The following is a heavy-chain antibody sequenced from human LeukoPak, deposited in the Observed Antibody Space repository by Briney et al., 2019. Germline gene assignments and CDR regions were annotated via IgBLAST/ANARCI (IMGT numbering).Heavy chain of an antibody. D-gene: IGHD2-15*01. Sequence: ASVTVSCKASGYTFTSYGISWVRQAPGQGLEWMGWISAYNGNTNYAKKFQGRVTMTTETSTSTAYMELRSLRSDDTAVYYCARDGSPLCGSCHGYDYWGQGTLVTVSS. J-gene: IGHJ4*02. CDR2: ISAYNGNT. CDR3: ARDGSPLCGSCHGYDY. CDR1: GYTFTSYG. V-gene: IGHV1-18*01.